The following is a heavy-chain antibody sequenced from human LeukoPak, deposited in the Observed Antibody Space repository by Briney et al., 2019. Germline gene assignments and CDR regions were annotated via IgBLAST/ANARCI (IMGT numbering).Heavy chain of an antibody. V-gene: IGHV3-7*03. CDR1: GFTFRNYW. CDR3: VRNLAVAGTCFDS. Sequence: GGSLRLSCAASGFTFRNYWMSWVRQAPGTGLEWMANIKQDGSDRNYVTSVRGRFTISRDNAESSLYLQMNSLRVEDTAVYYCVRNLAVAGTCFDSWGQGTLVTVSS. J-gene: IGHJ4*02. CDR2: IKQDGSDR. D-gene: IGHD6-19*01.